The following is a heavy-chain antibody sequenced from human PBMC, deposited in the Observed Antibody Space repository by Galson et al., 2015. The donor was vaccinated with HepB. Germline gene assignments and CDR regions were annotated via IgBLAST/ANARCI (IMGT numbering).Heavy chain of an antibody. CDR2: INPSGGST. J-gene: IGHJ6*02. V-gene: IGHV1-46*04. D-gene: IGHD1-26*01. CDR1: GYTFTSYY. Sequence: SVKVSCKASGYTFTSYYMHWVRQAPGQGLEWMGIINPSGGSTSYAQKLQGRVTMTRDTSTSTVYMELSSLRSEDTAVYYCARSITLVGVTTDYYYGMDVWGQGTTVTVSS. CDR3: ARSITLVGVTTDYYYGMDV.